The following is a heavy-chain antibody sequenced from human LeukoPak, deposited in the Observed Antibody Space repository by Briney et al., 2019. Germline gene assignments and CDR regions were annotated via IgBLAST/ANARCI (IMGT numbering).Heavy chain of an antibody. V-gene: IGHV3-13*01. Sequence: PGGSLRLSCAASGFTFSSYDMHWVRQATGKGLEWVSAIGTAGDTYYPGSVKGRFTISRENAKNSLYLQMNSLRAEVTAVYYCARGVYYDSSGYYSLYNWFDPWGQGTLVTVSS. CDR1: GFTFSSYD. CDR3: ARGVYYDSSGYYSLYNWFDP. D-gene: IGHD3-22*01. J-gene: IGHJ5*02. CDR2: IGTAGDT.